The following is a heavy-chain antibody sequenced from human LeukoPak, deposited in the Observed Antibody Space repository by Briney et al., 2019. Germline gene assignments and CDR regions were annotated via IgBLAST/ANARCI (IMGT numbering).Heavy chain of an antibody. J-gene: IGHJ4*02. V-gene: IGHV3-48*01. Sequence: GGSLRLSCAASGFTFSTYSMNWVRQAPGKGLEWVSYISTSSGTMYYADSVKGRFTISRDNSKNTLYLQMNSLRAEDTAVYYCAKEKYYDSSGTDYWGQGTLVTVSS. CDR2: ISTSSGTM. D-gene: IGHD3-22*01. CDR3: AKEKYYDSSGTDY. CDR1: GFTFSTYS.